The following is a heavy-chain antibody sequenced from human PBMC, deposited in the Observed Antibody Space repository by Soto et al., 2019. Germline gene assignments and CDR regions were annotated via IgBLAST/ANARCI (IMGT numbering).Heavy chain of an antibody. CDR1: GGSVNSNRYY. D-gene: IGHD6-19*01. V-gene: IGHV4-61*01. Sequence: QVQLQAAGPGLVKPSETLSLTCTVSGGSVNSNRYYMSSIRQPQGKVLEWIVYIYYSGSTNYNPSLNSRVTSSVDTSKNQLSLTLISMTAAGTAFYYFARDSSGWKNYGMDVWGLGATVTVSS. CDR3: ARDSSGWKNYGMDV. CDR2: IYYSGST. J-gene: IGHJ6*02.